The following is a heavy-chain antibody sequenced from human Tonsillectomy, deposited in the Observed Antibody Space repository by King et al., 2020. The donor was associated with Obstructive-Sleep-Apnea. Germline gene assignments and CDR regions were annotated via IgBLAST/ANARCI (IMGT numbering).Heavy chain of an antibody. D-gene: IGHD6-13*01. CDR2: MNPNSGNT. Sequence: QLVQSGAEVKKPGASVKVSCKASGYTFTSYDINWVRQATGQGLEWLEWMNPNSGNTGDAQKFQGRVTMTRDTSISTVYMELSSLRSEATAVYYCARAGSSSPVLDWGQGTLVTVSS. CDR1: GYTFTSYD. J-gene: IGHJ4*02. CDR3: ARAGSSSPVLD. V-gene: IGHV1-8*01.